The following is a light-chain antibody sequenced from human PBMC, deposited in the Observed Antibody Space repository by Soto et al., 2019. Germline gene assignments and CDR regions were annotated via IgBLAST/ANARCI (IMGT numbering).Light chain of an antibody. V-gene: IGKV1-39*01. CDR2: AAS. Sequence: DIQMTQSPSSLSASVGDIVTITCRASQSISSYLNWYQQKPGKAPKLLIYAASSLQSGVPSRFSGSGSGTDFTLTISSLQPEDFATYYCQQSYSTLGTFGQGTKVDIK. J-gene: IGKJ1*01. CDR3: QQSYSTLGT. CDR1: QSISSY.